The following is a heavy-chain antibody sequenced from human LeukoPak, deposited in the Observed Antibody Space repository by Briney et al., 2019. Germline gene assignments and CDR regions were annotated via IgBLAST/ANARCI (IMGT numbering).Heavy chain of an antibody. CDR3: ARVPGEQQPLFHYYYYYMDV. CDR1: GGSFSGYY. Sequence: PSETLSLTCAVYGGSFSGYYWSWIRQPPGKGLEWIGEINHSGSTNYNPSLKSRVTISVDTSKNQFSLKLSSVTAADTAVYYCARVPGEQQPLFHYYYYYMDVWGKGTTVTVSS. D-gene: IGHD6-13*01. V-gene: IGHV4-34*01. CDR2: INHSGST. J-gene: IGHJ6*03.